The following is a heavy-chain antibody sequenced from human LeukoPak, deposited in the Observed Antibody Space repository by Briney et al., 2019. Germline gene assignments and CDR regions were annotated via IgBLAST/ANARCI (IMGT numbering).Heavy chain of an antibody. V-gene: IGHV1-18*01. D-gene: IGHD3-22*01. CDR3: ARDYYYDSSGYVDY. CDR2: INAYNGNA. J-gene: IGHJ4*02. CDR1: GYTFTSYG. Sequence: GASVKVSCKASGYTFTSYGISWVRQAPGQGLEWMGWINAYNGNANYAQNLQGRITMTTDTSTSTAYMELTSLRSDDTAVYYCARDYYYDSSGYVDYWGQGILVTVSS.